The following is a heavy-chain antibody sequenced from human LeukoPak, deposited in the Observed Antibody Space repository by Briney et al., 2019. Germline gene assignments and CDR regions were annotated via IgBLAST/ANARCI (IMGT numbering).Heavy chain of an antibody. CDR2: ISYHGSNK. J-gene: IGHJ4*02. V-gene: IGHV3-30-3*01. CDR3: VKGQEVVYAPTFDY. Sequence: PGRSLRLSCAASGFTFGSYAMHWVRQALGKGLEWVAVISYHGSNKYYADSVKGRFTISRDNSKKTVFLQMNSLRAEDTAVYYCVKGQEVVYAPTFDYWGQGTLVTVSS. D-gene: IGHD2-8*02. CDR1: GFTFGSYA.